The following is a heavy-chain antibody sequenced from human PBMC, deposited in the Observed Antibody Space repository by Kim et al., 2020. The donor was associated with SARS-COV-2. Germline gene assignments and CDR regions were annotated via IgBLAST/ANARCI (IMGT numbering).Heavy chain of an antibody. J-gene: IGHJ3*01. CDR3: ARTTWKHISGYYYYVFDV. CDR1: GGTFSSYA. D-gene: IGHD3-22*01. CDR2: IIPILGTT. Sequence: SVKVSCKASGGTFSSYAISWVRQAPGQGLEWMGAIIPILGTTNYAQKFQGRVTITADESTSTAYMELSSRRSEDTAVYYCARTTWKHISGYYYYVFDVWGQGTMVTVSS. V-gene: IGHV1-69*13.